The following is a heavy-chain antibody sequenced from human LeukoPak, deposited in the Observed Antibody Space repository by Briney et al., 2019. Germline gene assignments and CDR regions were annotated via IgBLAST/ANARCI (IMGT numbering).Heavy chain of an antibody. CDR3: SRENGAFSPFGY. CDR1: GGSISNTNW. V-gene: IGHV4-4*02. J-gene: IGHJ4*02. CDR2: ISLSGLT. Sequence: SETLSLTCGVSGGSISNTNWWSWVRQPPEQGLEWTGEISLSGLTNYNPSLKSRVTVSLDQSKNHLSLNLTSVTAADTAVYYCSRENGAFSPFGYWGQGTLVTVPS. D-gene: IGHD2-8*01.